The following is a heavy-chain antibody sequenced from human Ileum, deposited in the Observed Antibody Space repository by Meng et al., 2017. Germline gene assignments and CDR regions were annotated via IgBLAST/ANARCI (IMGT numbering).Heavy chain of an antibody. CDR1: GYTFRNYP. J-gene: IGHJ4*02. CDR3: ARENDNWNYFDY. CDR2: INAGNGNI. Sequence: QVQLVQSGTEVKKVGASLKVSCTASGYTFRNYPLHWVRRAPGQRPEWMGWINAGNGNIKISQKFQGRITITSDTSATAYMELSSLRSEDTAVYFCARENDNWNYFDYWGQGSLVTVSS. V-gene: IGHV1-3*01. D-gene: IGHD1-1*01.